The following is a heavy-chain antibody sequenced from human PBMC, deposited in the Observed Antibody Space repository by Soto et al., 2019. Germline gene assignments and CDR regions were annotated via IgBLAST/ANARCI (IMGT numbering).Heavy chain of an antibody. CDR3: AKERSSDWSFDY. V-gene: IGHV3-23*01. CDR2: ISGSGDTT. J-gene: IGHJ4*02. CDR1: GLTFSTYA. D-gene: IGHD6-19*01. Sequence: PGGSLRLSCAASGLTFSTYAMNWVRQAPGKGLEWVSAISGSGDTTYYADSVKGRFTVSRDNSKNTLYLQMNSLRAEDTAVFYCAKERSSDWSFDYWGPGTLVTVSS.